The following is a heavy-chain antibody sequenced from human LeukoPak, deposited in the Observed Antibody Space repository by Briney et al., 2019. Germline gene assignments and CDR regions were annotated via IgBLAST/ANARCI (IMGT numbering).Heavy chain of an antibody. CDR3: ARHLPINWFDP. CDR2: IYYSGST. V-gene: IGHV4-59*08. Sequence: SETLSLTCTVSGGSISSYYWSWIRQPPGKGLEWIGYIYYSGSTNYNPSLKSRVTISVDTSKNQFSLKLSSVTAAGTAVYYCARHLPINWFDPWGQGTLVTVSS. J-gene: IGHJ5*02. CDR1: GGSISSYY. D-gene: IGHD3-9*01.